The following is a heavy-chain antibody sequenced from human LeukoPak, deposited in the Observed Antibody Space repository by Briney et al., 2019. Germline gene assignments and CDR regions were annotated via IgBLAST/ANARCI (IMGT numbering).Heavy chain of an antibody. CDR2: IKQDGSEK. J-gene: IGHJ6*02. D-gene: IGHD6-13*01. CDR3: ARDRVVAAAGKGGYYYYGMDV. V-gene: IGHV3-7*01. Sequence: GGSLRLSCAASGFTFSSYWMSWVRQAPGKGLEWVANIKQDGSEKYYVDSVKGRFTISRDNAKNSLYLQMNSLRAEDTAVYYCARDRVVAAAGKGGYYYYGMDVWGQGTTVTVSS. CDR1: GFTFSSYW.